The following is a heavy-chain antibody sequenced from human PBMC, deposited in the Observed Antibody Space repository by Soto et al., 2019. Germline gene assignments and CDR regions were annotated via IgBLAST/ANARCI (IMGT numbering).Heavy chain of an antibody. CDR1: GYTFTSYG. D-gene: IGHD3-16*01. V-gene: IGHV1-18*01. Sequence: QVQLVQSGAEVKKPGASVKVSCKASGYTFTSYGISWVRQAPGQGLEWMGWISHYNGNTNDAQKLKGRVTMTTDTSTSTAYMEPRSLRSDDTAVYYCARGIGGYFGVDYYYGMDVWGQGTTVTVSS. CDR2: ISHYNGNT. J-gene: IGHJ6*02. CDR3: ARGIGGYFGVDYYYGMDV.